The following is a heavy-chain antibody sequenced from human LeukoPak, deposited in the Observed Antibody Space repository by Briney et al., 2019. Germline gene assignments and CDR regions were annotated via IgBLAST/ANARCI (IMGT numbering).Heavy chain of an antibody. D-gene: IGHD3-3*01. J-gene: IGHJ3*02. CDR3: ARGYYDFWSGYFPGDI. Sequence: PGGSLRLSCAASGFTFSSYAMHWVRQAPGKGLEWVAVISYDGSNKYYADSVKGRFTISRDNSKNTLYLQMNSLRAEDTAVYYCARGYYDFWSGYFPGDIWGQGTMVTVSS. V-gene: IGHV3-30-3*01. CDR1: GFTFSSYA. CDR2: ISYDGSNK.